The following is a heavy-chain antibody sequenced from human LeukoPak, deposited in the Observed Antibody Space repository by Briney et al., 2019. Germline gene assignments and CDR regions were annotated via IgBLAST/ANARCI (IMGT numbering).Heavy chain of an antibody. CDR3: ARGHWFYEY. CDR1: GFTFSTYW. CDR2: MKYDGSEK. V-gene: IGHV3-7*04. J-gene: IGHJ4*02. D-gene: IGHD3-9*01. Sequence: PGGSLRLSCVASGFTFSTYWMTWVRQAPGKGLEWVAHMKYDGSEKDYVDSVRGRFTISRDNARNSLDLQMNSLRDEDTAVYYCARGHWFYEYWGQGILVTVSS.